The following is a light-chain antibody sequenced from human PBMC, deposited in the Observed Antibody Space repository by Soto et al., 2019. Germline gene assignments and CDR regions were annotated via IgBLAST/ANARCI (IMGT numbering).Light chain of an antibody. CDR2: EVS. V-gene: IGLV2-8*01. CDR3: SSYAGSNNL. Sequence: QSVLTQPPSASGSPGQSVTISCTGTSSDVGGYNYVSRYQQHPGKAPKLMIYEVSKRPSGVPDRFSGSKSGNTASLTVSGLQAEDEADYYCSSYAGSNNLFGGGTQLT. J-gene: IGLJ2*01. CDR1: SSDVGGYNY.